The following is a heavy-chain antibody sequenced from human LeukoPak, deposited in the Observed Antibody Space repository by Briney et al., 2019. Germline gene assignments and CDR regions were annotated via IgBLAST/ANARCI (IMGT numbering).Heavy chain of an antibody. D-gene: IGHD2-15*01. J-gene: IGHJ6*03. CDR1: GYTFTSYG. CDR3: ARVPGNLGYCSGGSCYEYYYYYMDV. V-gene: IGHV1-18*01. Sequence: ASVKVSCKASGYTFTSYGISWVRQAPGQGLEWMGWISAYNGNTNYAKKLQGRVTITADESTSTAYMELSSLRSEDTAVYYCARVPGNLGYCSGGSCYEYYYYYMDVWGKGTTVTISS. CDR2: ISAYNGNT.